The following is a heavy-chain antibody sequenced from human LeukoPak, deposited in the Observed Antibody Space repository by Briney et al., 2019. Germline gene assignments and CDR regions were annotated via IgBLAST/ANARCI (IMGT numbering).Heavy chain of an antibody. CDR2: ISSSGSTI. D-gene: IGHD3-3*01. J-gene: IGHJ4*02. CDR1: GFTFSSYE. CDR3: ATRRDRYYFLSGYSDY. V-gene: IGHV3-48*03. Sequence: GGSLRLSCAASGFTFSSYEMNWVRQAPGKGLEWVSYISSSGSTIYYADSVKGRFTISRDNAKNSLYLQMNSLRAEDTAVYYCATRRDRYYFLSGYSDYWGQGTLVTVSS.